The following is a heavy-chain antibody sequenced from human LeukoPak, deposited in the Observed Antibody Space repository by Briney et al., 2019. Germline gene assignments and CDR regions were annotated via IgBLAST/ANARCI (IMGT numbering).Heavy chain of an antibody. CDR1: GFTFDDYA. CDR2: TSWNSGSI. J-gene: IGHJ6*02. CDR3: AKDNPGTPYYYGMDV. V-gene: IGHV3-9*01. D-gene: IGHD1-1*01. Sequence: GGSLRLSCAASGFTFDDYAMHWVRQAPGKGLEWVSGTSWNSGSIGYADSVKGRFTISRDNAKNSLYLQMNSLRAEDTALYYCAKDNPGTPYYYGMDVWGQGTTVTVSS.